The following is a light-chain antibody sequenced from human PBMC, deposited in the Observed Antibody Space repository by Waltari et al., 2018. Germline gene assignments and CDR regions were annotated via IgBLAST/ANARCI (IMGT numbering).Light chain of an antibody. V-gene: IGLV2-14*03. CDR1: SRDVGGYNY. CDR2: DVS. CDR3: SSYTSSSTVV. J-gene: IGLJ2*01. Sequence: QSALTQPASVSGSPGQSITISCSGTSRDVGGYNYVSWYQQHPGIAPKVMIYDVSDRPSGVSDRFSGSKSGNTASLTISGLQAEDEADYYCSSYTSSSTVVFGGGTKLTVL.